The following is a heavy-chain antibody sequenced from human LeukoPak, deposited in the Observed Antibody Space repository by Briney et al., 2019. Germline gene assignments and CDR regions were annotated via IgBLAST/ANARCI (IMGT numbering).Heavy chain of an antibody. CDR3: ARDQQLVPGIYYYYGMDV. J-gene: IGHJ6*02. V-gene: IGHV1-3*01. D-gene: IGHD6-13*01. CDR2: INAGNGNT. CDR1: GYTFTSYA. Sequence: ASVKVSCKASGYTFTSYAMHWVRQAPGQRLEWMGWINAGNGNTKYSQKFLGRVTITRDTSASTVSMELSSLRSEDTAVYYCARDQQLVPGIYYYYGMDVWGQGTTVTVSS.